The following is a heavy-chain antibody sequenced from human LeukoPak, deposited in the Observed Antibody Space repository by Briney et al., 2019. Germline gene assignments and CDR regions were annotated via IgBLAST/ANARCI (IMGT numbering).Heavy chain of an antibody. D-gene: IGHD6-13*01. CDR3: AREGIAAAGADY. Sequence: ASVKVSCKASGGTFSSYAISWVRQAPGQGLEWMGRIIPILGIANYAQKFQGRVTITADKSTSTVYMELSSLRSEDTAVYYCAREGIAAAGADYWGQGTLVTVSS. J-gene: IGHJ4*02. V-gene: IGHV1-69*04. CDR1: GGTFSSYA. CDR2: IIPILGIA.